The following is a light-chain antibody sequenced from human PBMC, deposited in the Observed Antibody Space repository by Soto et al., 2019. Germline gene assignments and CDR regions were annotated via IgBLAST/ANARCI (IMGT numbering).Light chain of an antibody. J-gene: IGLJ1*01. Sequence: QSVLTQPASVSGSPGQSITISCTGTSSDVGGYNYVSWYQQHPGKAPKVMIYDVSDRPSGVSNRFSGSKSGNSASLTISWLQAEDEADYYCSSYTSSSTFPCVFGTGTKVTVL. CDR1: SSDVGGYNY. CDR2: DVS. V-gene: IGLV2-14*03. CDR3: SSYTSSSTFPCV.